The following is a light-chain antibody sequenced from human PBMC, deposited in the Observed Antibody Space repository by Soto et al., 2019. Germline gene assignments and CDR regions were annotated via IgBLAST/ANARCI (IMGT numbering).Light chain of an antibody. Sequence: DIQMTQSPSSLSASVGDRVTITCRASQSIVTYLNWYLQKPGKAPKLLIYAASNLQSGVPSRFSGSGSGTDFTLTISCLQSEDFATYYCQQYYSYPYTFGQGTKVDIK. CDR2: AAS. CDR3: QQYYSYPYT. CDR1: QSIVTY. J-gene: IGKJ2*01. V-gene: IGKV1-39*01.